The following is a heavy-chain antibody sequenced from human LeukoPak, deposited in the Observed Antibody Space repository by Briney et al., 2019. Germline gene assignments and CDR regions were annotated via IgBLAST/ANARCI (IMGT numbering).Heavy chain of an antibody. J-gene: IGHJ4*02. CDR3: ARVIYYDSSPSDY. D-gene: IGHD3-22*01. Sequence: PSETLSLTCTVSGGSISSYYWSWIRQPPGKGLEWIGYIYYSGSTNYNPSLKSRVTISVDTSKNQFSLKLSSVTAADTAVYYCARVIYYDSSPSDYWGQGTLVTVSS. V-gene: IGHV4-59*12. CDR1: GGSISSYY. CDR2: IYYSGST.